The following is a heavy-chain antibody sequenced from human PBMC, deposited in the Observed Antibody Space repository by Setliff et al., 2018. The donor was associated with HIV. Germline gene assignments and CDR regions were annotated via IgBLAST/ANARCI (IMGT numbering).Heavy chain of an antibody. V-gene: IGHV1-8*01. CDR3: ARMEYDVRGRAPNWFDP. J-gene: IGHJ5*02. D-gene: IGHD2-8*01. CDR1: GYSFTTYD. CDR2: VDPNTGNA. Sequence: ASVKVSCKASGYSFTTYDINWARQAPGQGLEWMGWVDPNTGNACYEQKFQGRVTMTRDTSISTAYMELSSLTSEDTAVYYCARMEYDVRGRAPNWFDPWGPGTLVTVSS.